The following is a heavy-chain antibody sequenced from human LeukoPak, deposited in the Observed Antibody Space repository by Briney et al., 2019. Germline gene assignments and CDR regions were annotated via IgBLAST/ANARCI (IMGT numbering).Heavy chain of an antibody. Sequence: GGSLRLSCAASGFTFSSYGMHWVRQAPGKGLEWVAFIRYDGSNKYYADSVKGQFTISRDNSKNTLYLQMNSLRAEDTAVYYCAKDLSSSWYVRFDYWGQGTLVTVSS. CDR2: IRYDGSNK. V-gene: IGHV3-30*02. CDR3: AKDLSSSWYVRFDY. J-gene: IGHJ4*02. CDR1: GFTFSSYG. D-gene: IGHD6-13*01.